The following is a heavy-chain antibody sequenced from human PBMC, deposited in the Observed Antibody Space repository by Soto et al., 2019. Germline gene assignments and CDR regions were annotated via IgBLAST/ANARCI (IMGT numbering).Heavy chain of an antibody. D-gene: IGHD6-6*01. CDR2: ISAYNGNT. V-gene: IGHV1-18*01. CDR3: ASTIEYSSSSDAFDI. Sequence: ASVKVSCKASGYTFTSYGISWVRQAPGQGLEWMGWISAYNGNTNYAQKLQGRVTMTTDTSTSTAYMELRSLRSDDTAVYYCASTIEYSSSSDAFDIWGQGTMVTVSS. J-gene: IGHJ3*02. CDR1: GYTFTSYG.